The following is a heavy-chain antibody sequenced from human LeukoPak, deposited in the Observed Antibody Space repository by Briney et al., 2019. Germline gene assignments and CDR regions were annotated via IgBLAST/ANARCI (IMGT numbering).Heavy chain of an antibody. CDR1: GYTFTGYY. V-gene: IGHV1-2*02. J-gene: IGHJ3*02. CDR3: ARVRTGADAFDI. CDR2: INPNSGGT. Sequence: ASVKVSCKASGYTFTGYYMHWVRQAPGQGLEWMGWINPNSGGTNYAQEFQGRVTMTRDTSISTAYMELSRLRSDDTAVYYCARVRTGADAFDIWGQGTMVTVSS. D-gene: IGHD7-27*01.